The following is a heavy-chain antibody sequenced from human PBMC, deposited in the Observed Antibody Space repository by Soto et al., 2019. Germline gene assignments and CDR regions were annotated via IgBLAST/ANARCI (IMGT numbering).Heavy chain of an antibody. V-gene: IGHV1-18*01. Sequence: QVQLVQSGAEVKKPGASVKVSCKASGYTFTSYGISWVRQAPGQGLEWMGWISAYNGNTNYAQMFQGRVSMTTDTSTTTAYLDLRSFRSDDTAVYYGARTGGNCVYYRDFDYWGQGTLVTVSS. D-gene: IGHD3-16*02. CDR1: GYTFTSYG. J-gene: IGHJ4*02. CDR2: ISAYNGNT. CDR3: ARTGGNCVYYRDFDY.